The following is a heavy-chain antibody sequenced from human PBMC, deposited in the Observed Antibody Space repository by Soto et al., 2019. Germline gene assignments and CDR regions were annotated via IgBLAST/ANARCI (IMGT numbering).Heavy chain of an antibody. D-gene: IGHD5-12*01. Sequence: EVQLLESGGGLVQPGGSLRLSCAASGFTFSGFAMNWVRQPPGKGLEWVSSVDYTGSYTFYAASVKGRFTISRDNSKNMVYLELNSLRAEYTALYYCAKRSGGFSEFDYWGQGTLVIVSS. CDR3: AKRSGGFSEFDY. CDR2: VDYTGSYT. V-gene: IGHV3-23*05. CDR1: GFTFSGFA. J-gene: IGHJ4*02.